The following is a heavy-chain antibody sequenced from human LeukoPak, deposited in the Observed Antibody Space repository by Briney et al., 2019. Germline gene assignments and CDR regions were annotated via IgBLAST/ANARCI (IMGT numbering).Heavy chain of an antibody. CDR2: INPNSGGT. D-gene: IGHD3-10*01. J-gene: IGHJ5*02. V-gene: IGHV1-2*02. CDR3: ARETTMVRGVPPLINWFDP. CDR1: GYTFTGYY. Sequence: GASVKASCKASGYTFTGYYMHWVRQAPGQGLEWLGWINPNSGGTNYAQKFQGRVTMTRDTSISTAYMQLSRLRSDDTAVYYCARETTMVRGVPPLINWFDPWGQGTLVTVSS.